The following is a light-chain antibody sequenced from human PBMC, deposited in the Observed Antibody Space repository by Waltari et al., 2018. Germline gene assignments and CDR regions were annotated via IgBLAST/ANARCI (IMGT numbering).Light chain of an antibody. J-gene: IGKJ4*01. CDR2: GAS. CDR3: QQYGSFT. CDR1: QSVPHNY. V-gene: IGKV3-20*01. Sequence: IVLTQSPGTLSLSPGERATLSCRASQSVPHNYLAWYQHKPGQAPRLLIYGASRRATGTPDRISGSGSGTDFTLTFSRLESEDSAVYFCQQYGSFTFGGGTKVEIK.